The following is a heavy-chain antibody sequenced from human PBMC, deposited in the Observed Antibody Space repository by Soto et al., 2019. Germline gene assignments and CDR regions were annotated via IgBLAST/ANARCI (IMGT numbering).Heavy chain of an antibody. CDR1: GFSLSVYGVR. CDR3: ANKKASSGFLTS. J-gene: IGHJ5*02. Sequence: SGPTLVNPTQTLTLTCSFSGFSLSVYGVRVIWFRQPPGETLEWLALIHWNDDKRYSPYLTSRLTITKDTSKNQVVLTLTNLDPLDTGNYFCANKKASSGFLTSWGQGILVTVSS. V-gene: IGHV2-5*01. CDR2: IHWNDDK. D-gene: IGHD3-22*01.